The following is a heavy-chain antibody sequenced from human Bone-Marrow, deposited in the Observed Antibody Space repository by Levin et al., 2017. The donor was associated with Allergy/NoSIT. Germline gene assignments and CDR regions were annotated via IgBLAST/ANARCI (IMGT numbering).Heavy chain of an antibody. CDR3: ARDISVAPPSAGSPYGMDV. D-gene: IGHD3-3*02. Sequence: GGSLRLSCAASGFTFSTYLIHWVRQTPGKGLEWLGVISDDGNNKYYANSVKGRFTISRDNPKNMVYLQMNSLRGDDTAIYFCARDISVAPPSAGSPYGMDVWGQGTRVTVSS. V-gene: IGHV3-30*04. CDR1: GFTFSTYL. CDR2: ISDDGNNK. J-gene: IGHJ6*02.